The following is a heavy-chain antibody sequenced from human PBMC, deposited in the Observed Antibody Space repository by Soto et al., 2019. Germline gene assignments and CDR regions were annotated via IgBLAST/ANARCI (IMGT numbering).Heavy chain of an antibody. J-gene: IGHJ4*02. CDR3: ARGGDPDY. CDR2: LQTDGSHP. CDR1: GFTFNYYW. D-gene: IGHD2-21*02. Sequence: EVPLVESGGGLVQPGGSLRLSCVASGFTFNYYWMHWVRQAPGEGLMWVSRLQTDGSHPDYADSVKGRFTISRDNAKNTLYLQMNNLSAEDTAVYDCARGGDPDYWGQGTLVTVSS. V-gene: IGHV3-74*01.